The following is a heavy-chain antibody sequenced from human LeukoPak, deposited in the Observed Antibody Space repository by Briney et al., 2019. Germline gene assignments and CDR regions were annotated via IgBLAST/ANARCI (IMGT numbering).Heavy chain of an antibody. CDR1: GGTFSSYA. D-gene: IGHD5-18*01. CDR2: MNPNSGNT. V-gene: IGHV1-8*02. CDR3: ARGILEIQLWRSYWYFDL. Sequence: ASVKVSCKASGGTFSSYAISWVRQATGQGLEWMGWMNPNSGNTGYAQKFQGRVTMTRNTSISTAYMELSSLRSEDTAVYYCARGILEIQLWRSYWYFDLWGRGTLVTVSS. J-gene: IGHJ2*01.